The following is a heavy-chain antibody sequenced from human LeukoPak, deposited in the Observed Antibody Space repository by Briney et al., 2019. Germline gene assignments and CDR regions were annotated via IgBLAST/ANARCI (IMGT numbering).Heavy chain of an antibody. CDR1: GFTFSSYW. D-gene: IGHD3-10*01. Sequence: PGGFLRLSCAASGFTFSSYWMSWVRQAPGKGLEWEANIKQDGSEKYYVDSVKGRFTISRDNAKNSLYLQMNSLRAEDTAVYYCARARYTMVRGGKNYYFDYWGQGTLVTVTS. CDR3: ARARYTMVRGGKNYYFDY. CDR2: IKQDGSEK. V-gene: IGHV3-7*01. J-gene: IGHJ4*02.